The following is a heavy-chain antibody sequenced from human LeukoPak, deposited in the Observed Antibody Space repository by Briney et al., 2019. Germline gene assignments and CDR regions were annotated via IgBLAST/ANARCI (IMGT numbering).Heavy chain of an antibody. D-gene: IGHD6-13*01. CDR2: ISYDGSNK. CDR3: ARDDQGSSSRQPYYYYGMDV. CDR1: GFTFSSYA. V-gene: IGHV3-30-3*01. J-gene: IGHJ6*02. Sequence: GGSLRLSCAASGFTFSSYAMHWVRQAPGKGLEWVAVISYDGSNKYYADSVKGRFTISRDNSKNTLYLQMNSLRAEDTAVYYCARDDQGSSSRQPYYYYGMDVWGQGTTVTVSS.